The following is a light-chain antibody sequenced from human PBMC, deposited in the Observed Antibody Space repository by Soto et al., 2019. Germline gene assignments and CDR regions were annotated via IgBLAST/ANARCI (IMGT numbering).Light chain of an antibody. CDR3: SSHTTSSALQV. CDR1: SSDFVVYNY. CDR2: GVS. V-gene: IGLV2-14*01. J-gene: IGLJ1*01. Sequence: QSALTQPASVCGSPGQSITISCTGTSSDFVVYNYVSWYQQHPGKAPKLMIYGVSNRPSGVSNRFSGSKSGNAASLTISGLQAEDEADYYCSSHTTSSALQVSGSGTKVTVL.